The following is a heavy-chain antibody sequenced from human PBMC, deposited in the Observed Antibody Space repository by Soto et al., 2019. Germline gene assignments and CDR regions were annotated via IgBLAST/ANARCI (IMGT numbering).Heavy chain of an antibody. V-gene: IGHV1-3*01. CDR1: GYTFTSYA. J-gene: IGHJ6*02. D-gene: IGHD3-22*01. CDR2: INAGNGNT. CDR3: ARDIPLNYYGSSGYPLAYGMDV. Sequence: ASVKVSCKASGYTFTSYAMHWVRQAPGQRLEWMGWINAGNGNTKYSQKFQGRVTITRDTSASTAYMELSSLRSEDTAVYYCARDIPLNYYGSSGYPLAYGMDVWGQGTTVTVSS.